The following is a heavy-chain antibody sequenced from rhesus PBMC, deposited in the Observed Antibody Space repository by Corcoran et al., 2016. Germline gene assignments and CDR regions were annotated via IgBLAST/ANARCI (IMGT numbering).Heavy chain of an antibody. CDR2: IYWDDDK. Sequence: QVTLTESGPALVKPTQTLTLTCTFSGFSLSTSGMGVGWIRPPPGKALEWLASIYWDDDKYYSTSLKSRLTIAKDTAKKQVGLTMTNMDPVDTATYYCARGSYSGGWRKDFDYWGQGLRVTVSS. CDR3: ARGSYSGGWRKDFDY. CDR1: GFSLSTSGMG. D-gene: IGHD6-37*01. J-gene: IGHJ3*01. V-gene: IGHV2S1*01.